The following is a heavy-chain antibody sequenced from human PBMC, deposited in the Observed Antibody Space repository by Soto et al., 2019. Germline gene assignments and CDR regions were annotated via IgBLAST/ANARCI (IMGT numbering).Heavy chain of an antibody. Sequence: QITLKESGPPLVKPTQTLTLTCTFSGFSLSTSGVGVGWIRQPPGKALEWLALIYWDDDKRYSPSLKSRLTITKDTTKNQLVLTMTNMDPVDTATYFCARQGVFSGWYQRYFDYWGQGTLVTVSS. J-gene: IGHJ4*02. V-gene: IGHV2-5*02. CDR2: IYWDDDK. CDR1: GFSLSTSGVG. D-gene: IGHD6-19*01. CDR3: ARQGVFSGWYQRYFDY.